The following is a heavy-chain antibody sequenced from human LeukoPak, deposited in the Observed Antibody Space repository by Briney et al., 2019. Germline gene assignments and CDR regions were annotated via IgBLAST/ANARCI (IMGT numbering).Heavy chain of an antibody. V-gene: IGHV1-2*02. J-gene: IGHJ4*02. CDR1: GYTFTGYY. Sequence: GASVKVSCKGSGYTFTGYYLHWVRQAPGQALEWVGYINPRDGGTSSPPNFRGRVTMTTDASSSTVYMELSRLTSDDTAIYYCAREGNGLLSKDLDYWGQGTLVTVSS. CDR3: AREGNGLLSKDLDY. D-gene: IGHD2-15*01. CDR2: INPRDGGT.